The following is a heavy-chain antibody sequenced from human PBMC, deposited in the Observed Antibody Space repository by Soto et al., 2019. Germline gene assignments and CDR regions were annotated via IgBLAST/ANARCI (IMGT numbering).Heavy chain of an antibody. CDR1: GGSISSGGYY. J-gene: IGHJ4*02. CDR2: IYYSGST. D-gene: IGHD4-17*01. V-gene: IGHV4-31*03. Sequence: QVQLQESGPGLVKPSQTLSLTCTVSGGSISSGGYYWSWIRQHPGKGLEWIGYIYYSGSTYYNPSLKSRVTISVDTSKNQFSLKLSSVTAADTAVYYCARGGAGYGDFQEVCDYWGQGTLVTVSS. CDR3: ARGGAGYGDFQEVCDY.